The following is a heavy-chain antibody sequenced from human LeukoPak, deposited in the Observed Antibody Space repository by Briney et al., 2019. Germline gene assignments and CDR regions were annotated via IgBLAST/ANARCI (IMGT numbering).Heavy chain of an antibody. J-gene: IGHJ5*02. V-gene: IGHV4-61*02. CDR3: ARDSCSGGSCYSSWFDP. CDR1: GGSISSGSYY. CDR2: IYTSGST. D-gene: IGHD2-15*01. Sequence: SQTLSLTCTVSGGSISSGSYYWSWIRQPAGKGLEWIGRIYTSGSTNYNPSLKSRVTISVDTSKNQFSLKLSSVTVADTAVYYCARDSCSGGSCYSSWFDPWGQGTLVTVSS.